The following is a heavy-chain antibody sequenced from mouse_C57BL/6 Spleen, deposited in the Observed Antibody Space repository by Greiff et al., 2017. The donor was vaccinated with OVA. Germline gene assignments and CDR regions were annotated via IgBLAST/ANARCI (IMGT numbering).Heavy chain of an antibody. CDR1: GYSFTGYY. Sequence: EVQLQQSGPELVKPGASVKISCKASGYSFTGYYMNWVKQSPEKSLEWIGEINPSTGGTTYNQKFKAKATLTVDKSSSTAYMQLKRLTSEDSAVYYCASPSYDGLQGYCDVWGTGTTGTVSS. D-gene: IGHD2-3*01. V-gene: IGHV1-42*01. J-gene: IGHJ1*03. CDR2: INPSTGGT. CDR3: ASPSYDGLQGYCDV.